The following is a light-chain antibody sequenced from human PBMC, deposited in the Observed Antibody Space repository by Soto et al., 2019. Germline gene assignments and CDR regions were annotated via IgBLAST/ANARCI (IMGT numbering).Light chain of an antibody. Sequence: DIQMTQSPSTLSASVGDRVTITCRASQSISYWMAWYQQKPGKAPKLLIYKASTLESGVPSRFSGSGSGTEFTLTISSLQPDDSATYYCQQYNSYPWTFGQGTKVEIK. CDR3: QQYNSYPWT. J-gene: IGKJ1*01. CDR1: QSISYW. V-gene: IGKV1-5*03. CDR2: KAS.